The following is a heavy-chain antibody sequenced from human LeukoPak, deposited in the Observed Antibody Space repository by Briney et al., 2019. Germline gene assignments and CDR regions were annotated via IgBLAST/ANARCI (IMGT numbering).Heavy chain of an antibody. V-gene: IGHV3-21*01. CDR1: GFTFSSYS. D-gene: IGHD4-23*01. Sequence: GGSLRLSCAASGFTFSSYSMNWVRQAPGKGLEWVSSISSSSYIYYADSVKGRFTISRDNAKNSLYLQMNSLRAEDTAVCYCARDPRDYGGNSGFDYWGRGTLVTVSS. J-gene: IGHJ4*02. CDR3: ARDPRDYGGNSGFDY. CDR2: ISSSSYI.